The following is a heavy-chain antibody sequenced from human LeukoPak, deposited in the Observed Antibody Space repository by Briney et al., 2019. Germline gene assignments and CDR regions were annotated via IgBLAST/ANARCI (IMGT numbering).Heavy chain of an antibody. CDR1: GFTFSSYG. D-gene: IGHD3-22*01. J-gene: IGHJ3*02. V-gene: IGHV3-30*02. CDR3: AKESGVDDSMAFDI. CDR2: IRYDGSNK. Sequence: GGSLRLSCAASGFTFSSYGMHWVRQAPGKGLEWVAFIRYDGSNKYYADSVKGRFTISRDNSKNTLYLQMNSLRAEDTAVYYCAKESGVDDSMAFDIWGQGTMVTVSS.